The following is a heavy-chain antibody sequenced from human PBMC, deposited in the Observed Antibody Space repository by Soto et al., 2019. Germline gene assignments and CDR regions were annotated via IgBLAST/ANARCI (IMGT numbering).Heavy chain of an antibody. D-gene: IGHD2-21*02. Sequence: QVQLVESGGGVVHPGRSLRLSCAASGFTFSTYALHWVRQAPGKGLEWVAVISSDGDKRYYADSLKGRFTISRDNSKNTLYLQMNSLRVEDTAVYYCARDSTVVTDNYFDYWGQGTLVTVSS. J-gene: IGHJ4*02. V-gene: IGHV3-30-3*01. CDR1: GFTFSTYA. CDR2: ISSDGDKR. CDR3: ARDSTVVTDNYFDY.